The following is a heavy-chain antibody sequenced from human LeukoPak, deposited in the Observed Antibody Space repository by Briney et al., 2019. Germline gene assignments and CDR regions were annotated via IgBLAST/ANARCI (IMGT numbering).Heavy chain of an antibody. J-gene: IGHJ4*02. CDR3: ARGVSEGFDF. CDR2: FGTRSASI. D-gene: IGHD3-16*01. CDR1: GFTFSGYS. V-gene: IGHV3-21*01. Sequence: GGSLRLSCTASGFTFSGYSMNWIRQAPGKGLEWVSSFGTRSASIYHAGSVKGRFAISRDNAKNSLYLQMNSLRAEDTAVYYCARGVSEGFDFWGQGTLVTVSS.